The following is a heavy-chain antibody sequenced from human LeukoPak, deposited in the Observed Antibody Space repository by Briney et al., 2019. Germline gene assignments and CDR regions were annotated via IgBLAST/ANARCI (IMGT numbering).Heavy chain of an antibody. CDR2: IRGRAYGAKK. CDR1: AFTLGGYS. J-gene: IGHJ4*02. D-gene: IGHD3-10*01. V-gene: IGHV3-49*04. Sequence: GQSLRLSCSTAAFTLGGYSISCVRQAAGNVLEWVGFIRGRAYGAKKEYAASVKGRFTISRDDSKSIAYLQMNSLKTEDTAVYYCTSSFGQLSFFDYWGEGSLVTVSS. CDR3: TSSFGQLSFFDY.